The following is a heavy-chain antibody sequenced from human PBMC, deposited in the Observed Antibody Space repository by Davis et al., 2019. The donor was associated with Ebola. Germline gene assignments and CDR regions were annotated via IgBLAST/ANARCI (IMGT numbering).Heavy chain of an antibody. D-gene: IGHD1-26*01. J-gene: IGHJ4*02. V-gene: IGHV1-18*04. CDR3: ARGEGAPDY. Sequence: ASVKVSCKASGYTFRMYGITWVRQAPGQGLEWLGWIRTYDGNTNYAQKLQDRVTMTTDTSTTTVFMELRSLRSDDTAVYWCARGEGAPDYWGQGTLVTVSS. CDR2: IRTYDGNT. CDR1: GYTFRMYG.